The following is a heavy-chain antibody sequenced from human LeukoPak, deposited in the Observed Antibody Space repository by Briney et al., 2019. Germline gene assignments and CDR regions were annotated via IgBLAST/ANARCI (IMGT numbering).Heavy chain of an antibody. CDR1: GGSISIRNYY. D-gene: IGHD1-26*01. J-gene: IGHJ4*02. CDR2: ISYSGT. V-gene: IGHV4-39*01. CDR3: ARRTSNPVGAIDY. Sequence: SETLSPTCTVSGGSISIRNYYWGWIRQPPGRGLEWIGSISYSGTYYNPSLKSRPTISVDTSKNHFSLNLRSVTAADTAVYYCARRTSNPVGAIDYWGQGTLVTVSS.